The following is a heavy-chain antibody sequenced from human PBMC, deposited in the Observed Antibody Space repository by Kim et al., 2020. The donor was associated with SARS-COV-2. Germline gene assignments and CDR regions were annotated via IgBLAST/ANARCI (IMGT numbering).Heavy chain of an antibody. J-gene: IGHJ5*02. CDR3: ARAAGWFDP. Sequence: STVYEADSVKGRFTISRDNVKNSLYLQMNSLRVEDTAVYYCARAAGWFDPWGQGTLVTVSS. CDR2: STV. V-gene: IGHV3-11*01.